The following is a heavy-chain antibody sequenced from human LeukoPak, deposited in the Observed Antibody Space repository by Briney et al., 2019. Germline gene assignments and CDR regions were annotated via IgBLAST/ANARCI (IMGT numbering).Heavy chain of an antibody. Sequence: ASVTVTCKASGYTFTNYGISWVRQAPGRGLEWMGWLSASDGNTNYAQKLQGRVTMTTDTSTSTVHMELRSLRSDDTAVYYCAKTRNHAFDIWGQGTMVTVSS. V-gene: IGHV1-18*01. CDR2: LSASDGNT. D-gene: IGHD1-14*01. CDR3: AKTRNHAFDI. CDR1: GYTFTNYG. J-gene: IGHJ3*02.